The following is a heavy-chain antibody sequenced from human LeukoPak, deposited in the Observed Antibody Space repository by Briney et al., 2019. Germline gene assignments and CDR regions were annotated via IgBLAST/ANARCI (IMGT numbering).Heavy chain of an antibody. CDR1: GGSFSGYY. J-gene: IGHJ4*02. V-gene: IGHV4-34*01. D-gene: IGHD3-3*01. CDR3: ASTFWSGYYTYDY. CDR2: INHSGST. Sequence: SETLSLTCAVYGGSFSGYYWSWIRQPPGKGLEWIGEINHSGSTNYNPSLKSRVTISVDTSKNQSSLKLSSVTAADTAVYYCASTFWSGYYTYDYWGQGTLVTVSS.